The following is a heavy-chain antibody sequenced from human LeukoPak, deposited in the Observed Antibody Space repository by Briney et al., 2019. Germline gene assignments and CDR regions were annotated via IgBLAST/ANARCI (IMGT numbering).Heavy chain of an antibody. CDR3: ARDNPMVYATYDH. CDR2: INRDASEK. Sequence: GGSLRPSCAASGFTFSSYWLTWVRQAPRKGLEWVANINRDASEKYYVDSVKGRFTISRDNAKNSLYLQMTSLRADDTAVYYCARDNPMVYATYDHWGQGTLVTVSS. J-gene: IGHJ4*02. D-gene: IGHD2-8*01. CDR1: GFTFSSYW. V-gene: IGHV3-7*01.